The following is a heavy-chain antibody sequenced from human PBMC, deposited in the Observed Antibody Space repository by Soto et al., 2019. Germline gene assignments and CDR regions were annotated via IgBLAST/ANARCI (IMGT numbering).Heavy chain of an antibody. CDR3: ARRLGGYSNGWYSG. CDR2: ISSSSSTI. D-gene: IGHD6-19*01. CDR1: GFTFSSYS. J-gene: IGHJ4*02. Sequence: HPGGSLRLSCAASGFTFSSYSMNWVRQAPGKGLEWVSYISSSSSTIYYADSVKGRFTISRDNANNSLYLQMNSLRADDTAVYYCARRLGGYSNGWYSGWSQGILVTVSS. V-gene: IGHV3-48*01.